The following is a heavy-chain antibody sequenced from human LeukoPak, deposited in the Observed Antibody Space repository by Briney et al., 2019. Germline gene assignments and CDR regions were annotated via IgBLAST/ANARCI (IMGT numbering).Heavy chain of an antibody. Sequence: ASVKVSCKASGYTFTSYAMHWVRQAPGQRLEWMGWINAGNGNTKYSQKFQGRVTITRDTSASTAYMELSSLRSEDTAVYYCARVRGYSGYDPRYGMDVWGKGTTVTVSS. CDR3: ARVRGYSGYDPRYGMDV. J-gene: IGHJ6*04. CDR2: INAGNGNT. CDR1: GYTFTSYA. D-gene: IGHD5-12*01. V-gene: IGHV1-3*01.